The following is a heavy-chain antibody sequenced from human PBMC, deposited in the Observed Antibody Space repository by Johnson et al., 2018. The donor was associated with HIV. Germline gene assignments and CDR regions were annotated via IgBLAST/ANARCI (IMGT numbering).Heavy chain of an antibody. CDR2: IYSGGST. D-gene: IGHD6-13*01. CDR3: AKDEAQTLASAGRDAFDF. Sequence: VQLVESGGGLVQPGGSLRLSCAVSGFTFSSYGMSWVRQAPGKGLEWVSVIYSGGSTYYADSVKGRFTISRDNSKNTLYLQMNSLRPEDTALYYCAKDEAQTLASAGRDAFDFWGQGTAVTV. J-gene: IGHJ3*01. V-gene: IGHV3-23*03. CDR1: GFTFSSYG.